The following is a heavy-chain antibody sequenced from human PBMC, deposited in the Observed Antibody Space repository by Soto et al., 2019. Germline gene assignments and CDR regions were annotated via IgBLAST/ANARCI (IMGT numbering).Heavy chain of an antibody. V-gene: IGHV3-53*01. J-gene: IGHJ6*02. CDR3: ASDSVRGVTPHYYYYGMDV. Sequence: GGSLRLSCAASGFTVSSNYMSWVRQAPGKGLEWVSVIYSGGSTYYADSVKGRFTISRYNSKNTLYLQMHSLRAEDTAVYYCASDSVRGVTPHYYYYGMDVWGQGTTVTVSS. D-gene: IGHD3-10*01. CDR1: GFTVSSNY. CDR2: IYSGGST.